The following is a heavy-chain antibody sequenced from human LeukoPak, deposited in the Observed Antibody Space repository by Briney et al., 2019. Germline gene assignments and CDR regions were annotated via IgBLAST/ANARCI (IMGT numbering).Heavy chain of an antibody. D-gene: IGHD4-17*01. CDR1: GFTFSSYW. V-gene: IGHV3-74*01. Sequence: GGSLRLSCAASGFTFSSYWMHWVRQAPGKGLVWVSRINSDGSSTSYADSVKGRFTISRDNAKNTLYLQMNSLRAEDTAVYYCASLTHYGDYSPDAFDIWGQGTMVTVSS. CDR3: ASLTHYGDYSPDAFDI. J-gene: IGHJ3*02. CDR2: INSDGSST.